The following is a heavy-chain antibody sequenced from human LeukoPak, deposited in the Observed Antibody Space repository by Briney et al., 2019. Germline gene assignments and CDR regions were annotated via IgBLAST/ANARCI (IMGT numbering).Heavy chain of an antibody. D-gene: IGHD3-10*01. CDR3: ARAGTLWFGESRIEY. J-gene: IGHJ4*02. CDR1: GFTFTNYW. V-gene: IGHV3-7*03. Sequence: GGSLRLSCAASGFTFTNYWMYWVRQAPGKGLEWVANIEQEGSEKHYLDSVKGRFTISRDNAKNSLYLQMNSLRAEDTAVYYCARAGTLWFGESRIEYWGQGTLVTVSS. CDR2: IEQEGSEK.